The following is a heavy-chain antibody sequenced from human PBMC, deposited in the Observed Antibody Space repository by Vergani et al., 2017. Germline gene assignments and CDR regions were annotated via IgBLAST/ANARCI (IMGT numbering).Heavy chain of an antibody. J-gene: IGHJ6*03. CDR1: GFTFSSYS. CDR3: ASGNYYYYYMDG. Sequence: EVQLVESGGGLVKPGGSLRLSCAASGFTFSSYSMNWVRQAPGKGLEWVSSISSSSSYIYYADSVKGRFTISRDNAKNSLYLQMNSLRAEDTAVYYCASGNYYYYYMDGWGKGTTVTVSS. V-gene: IGHV3-21*01. CDR2: ISSSSSYI.